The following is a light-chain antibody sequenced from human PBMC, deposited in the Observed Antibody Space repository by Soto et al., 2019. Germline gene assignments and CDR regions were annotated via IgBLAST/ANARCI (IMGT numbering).Light chain of an antibody. Sequence: QSVLTQPASVSGSPGQSITIPCTGTSSDVGGYNFVSWYQQHPDKAPKLMIYDVTNRPSGVSNRFSVSKSGNTASLTISGLQAEDEADYYCSSYTSISTYVFGTGTKLTVL. J-gene: IGLJ1*01. V-gene: IGLV2-14*01. CDR3: SSYTSISTYV. CDR2: DVT. CDR1: SSDVGGYNF.